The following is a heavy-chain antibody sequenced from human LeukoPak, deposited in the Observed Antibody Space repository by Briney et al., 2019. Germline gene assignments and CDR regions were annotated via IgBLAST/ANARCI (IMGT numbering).Heavy chain of an antibody. D-gene: IGHD4-17*01. CDR2: ISSGSRNT. CDR1: GFTFSDYY. J-gene: IGHJ4*02. Sequence: PGGSLRLSCAASGFTFSDYYMGWIRPAPGKGLEWISYISSGSRNTYYADSVKGRLTISRDNANNLLYLQMNSLTAEDTAVYYCARAVTTVTLFDLWGQGTLVTISS. CDR3: ARAVTTVTLFDL. V-gene: IGHV3-11*04.